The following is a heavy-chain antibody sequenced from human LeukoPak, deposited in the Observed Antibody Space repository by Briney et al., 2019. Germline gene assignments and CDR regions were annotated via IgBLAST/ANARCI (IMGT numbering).Heavy chain of an antibody. Sequence: PGGSLRLSCAASGFAVSDNYMSWVRQAPGKGLEWVSSISRSGESTFYADSVRGRFTISRDNSKNTVSLQMESLRAEDTALYYCAKDYAVGSIDYWGQGTLVTVSS. CDR3: AKDYAVGSIDY. CDR2: ISRSGEST. J-gene: IGHJ4*02. CDR1: GFAVSDNY. D-gene: IGHD3-16*01. V-gene: IGHV3-23*01.